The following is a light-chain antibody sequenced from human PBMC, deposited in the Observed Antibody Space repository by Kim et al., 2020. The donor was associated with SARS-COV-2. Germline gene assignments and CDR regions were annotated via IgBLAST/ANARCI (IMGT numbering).Light chain of an antibody. CDR2: KAS. J-gene: IGKJ1*01. CDR3: HQYKSYTAEP. Sequence: DIQMTQSPSTLSASVGDRVTITCRASQSISSWLAWYQQKAGKAPKLLIYKASILESGVPSRFSGSGSGTEFTHTISSLQPDDFATYYCHQYKSYTAEPVGPGTKVDIK. V-gene: IGKV1-5*03. CDR1: QSISSW.